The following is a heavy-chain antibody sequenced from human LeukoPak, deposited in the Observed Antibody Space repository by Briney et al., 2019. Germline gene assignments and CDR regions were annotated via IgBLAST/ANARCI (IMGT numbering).Heavy chain of an antibody. Sequence: ASVKVSCKASGYTFTSYGISWVRQAPGQGLEWMGWISAYNGNTNYAQKLQGRVTMTTDTSTSTAYVELRSLRSDDTTVYYCATWAYHYDILTGYYKPPYYYYYMDVWGKGTTVTVSS. D-gene: IGHD3-9*01. CDR3: ATWAYHYDILTGYYKPPYYYYYMDV. CDR1: GYTFTSYG. V-gene: IGHV1-18*01. CDR2: ISAYNGNT. J-gene: IGHJ6*03.